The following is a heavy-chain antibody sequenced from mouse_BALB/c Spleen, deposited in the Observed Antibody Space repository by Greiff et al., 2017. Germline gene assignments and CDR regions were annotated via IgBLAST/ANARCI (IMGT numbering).Heavy chain of an antibody. CDR3: ARGGGSSYWYFDV. V-gene: IGHV5-6-3*01. Sequence: EVQGVESGGGLVQPGGSLKLSCAASGFTFSSYGMSWVRQTPDKRLELVATINSNGGSTYYPDSVKGRFTISRDNAKNTLYLQMSSLKSEDTAMYYCARGGGSSYWYFDVWGAGTTVTVSS. D-gene: IGHD1-1*01. J-gene: IGHJ1*01. CDR1: GFTFSSYG. CDR2: INSNGGST.